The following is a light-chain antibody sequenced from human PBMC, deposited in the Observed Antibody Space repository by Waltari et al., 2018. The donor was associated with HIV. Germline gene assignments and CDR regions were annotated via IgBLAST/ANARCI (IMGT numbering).Light chain of an antibody. V-gene: IGKV3-15*01. CDR2: GAS. J-gene: IGKJ2*01. CDR3: HQYNNWPYT. Sequence: MMQSPDILPVSPGEGVTLTCRASQCVNTTVAWYQQRPGQAHRLLIYGASTRAAGFPARFSGGGSGTEFTLTISSLQSEDFALYFCHQYNNWPYTFGQGTKLDIK. CDR1: QCVNTT.